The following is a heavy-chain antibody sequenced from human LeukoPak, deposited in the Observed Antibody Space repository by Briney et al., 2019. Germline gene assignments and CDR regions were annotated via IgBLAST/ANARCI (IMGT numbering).Heavy chain of an antibody. J-gene: IGHJ6*02. CDR3: ARELRRYYYGMDV. CDR1: GFTFSSYG. CDR2: IWYDGSNK. Sequence: GGSLRLSCAASGFTFSSYGMHWVRQAPGKGLEWVAVIWYDGSNKYYADSVKGRFTISRDNSKNTLYLQMNSLRAEDTAVYYCARELRRYYYGMDVWGQGTTVTVSS. V-gene: IGHV3-30*19.